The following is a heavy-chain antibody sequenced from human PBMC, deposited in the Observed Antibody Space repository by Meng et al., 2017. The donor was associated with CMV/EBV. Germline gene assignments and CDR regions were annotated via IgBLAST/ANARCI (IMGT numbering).Heavy chain of an antibody. CDR1: GDTFTDYY. CDR3: TRDAHLTTVTPNWFDP. Sequence: QGQLVQSGAELRKPGASVKVSGKASGDTFTDYYMHWVRQAPGQGLEWMGCINPNSGDTNYAQKFQGRVTMTRDTSISTAYMELSRLRSDDTAVYYCTRDAHLTTVTPNWFDPWGQGTLVTVSS. CDR2: INPNSGDT. J-gene: IGHJ5*02. D-gene: IGHD4-17*01. V-gene: IGHV1-2*02.